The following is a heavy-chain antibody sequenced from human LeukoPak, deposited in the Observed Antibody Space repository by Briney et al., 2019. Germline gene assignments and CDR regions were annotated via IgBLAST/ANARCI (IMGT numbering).Heavy chain of an antibody. J-gene: IGHJ5*02. CDR1: GFTFSSYA. V-gene: IGHV3-30*04. D-gene: IGHD3-10*01. CDR3: ARGRRIHVLLWFGRGDWFDP. CDR2: ISYDGSNK. Sequence: GGSLRLSCAASGFTFSSYAMHWVRQAPGKGLEWVAVISYDGSNKYYADSVKGRFTISRDNSKNTLYLQMNSLRADDTAVYYCARGRRIHVLLWFGRGDWFDPWGQGTLVTVSS.